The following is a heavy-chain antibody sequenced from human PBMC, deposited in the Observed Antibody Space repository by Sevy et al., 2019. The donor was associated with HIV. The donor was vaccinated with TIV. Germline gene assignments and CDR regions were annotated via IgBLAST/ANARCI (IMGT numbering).Heavy chain of an antibody. CDR1: GFTFSNAW. J-gene: IGHJ6*02. D-gene: IGHD3-22*01. V-gene: IGHV3-74*01. Sequence: GGSLRLSCAASGFTFSNAWMNWVRQAPGKGLVWVSRINSDGSSTSYADSVKGRFTISRDNAKNTLYLQMNSLRAEDTAVYYCARDQYYYDSSGYYPSGYYYGMDVWGQGTTVTVSS. CDR3: ARDQYYYDSSGYYPSGYYYGMDV. CDR2: INSDGSST.